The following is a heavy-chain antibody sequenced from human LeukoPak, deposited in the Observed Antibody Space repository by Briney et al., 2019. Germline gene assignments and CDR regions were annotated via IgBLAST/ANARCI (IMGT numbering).Heavy chain of an antibody. D-gene: IGHD6-13*01. Sequence: GGSLRLSCAASRFTFSSYDMHWVRQAPGKGLEWVAVISYDGSNKYYADSVKGRFAISRDNSKNTVYLQMNSLRVEDTAVYYCARAGTPFADYWGQGTLVTVSS. CDR2: ISYDGSNK. J-gene: IGHJ4*02. V-gene: IGHV3-30*09. CDR3: ARAGTPFADY. CDR1: RFTFSSYD.